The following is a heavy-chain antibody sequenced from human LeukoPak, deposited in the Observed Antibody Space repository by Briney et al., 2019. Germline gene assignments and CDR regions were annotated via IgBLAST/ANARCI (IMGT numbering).Heavy chain of an antibody. J-gene: IGHJ4*02. Sequence: SQTLSLTCTVSGGSISSGSYYWSWIRQPAGKGLEWIGRIYTSGSANYNPSLKSRVTISVDTSKNQFSLKLSSVTAADTAVYYCARHGPTHPVVPAAVDYWGQGTLVTVSS. V-gene: IGHV4-61*02. CDR2: IYTSGSA. D-gene: IGHD2-2*01. CDR1: GGSISSGSYY. CDR3: ARHGPTHPVVPAAVDY.